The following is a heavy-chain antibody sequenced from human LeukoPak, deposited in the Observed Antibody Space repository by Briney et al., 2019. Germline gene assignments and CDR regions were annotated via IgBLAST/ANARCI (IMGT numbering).Heavy chain of an antibody. CDR2: INPNSGGT. D-gene: IGHD5-12*01. CDR3: ARGNMVATFALGY. Sequence: GASVKVSCKASGYTFIAYYIHWVRQAPGQGLEWMGWINPNSGGTNYAQKFQGRVTITRNTSISTAYMELSSLRSEDTAVYYCARGNMVATFALGYWGQGTLVTVSS. J-gene: IGHJ4*02. V-gene: IGHV1-2*02. CDR1: GYTFIAYY.